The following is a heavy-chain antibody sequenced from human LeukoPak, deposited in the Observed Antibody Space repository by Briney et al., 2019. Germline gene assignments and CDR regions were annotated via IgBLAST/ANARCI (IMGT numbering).Heavy chain of an antibody. CDR1: GFTFSYYA. D-gene: IGHD3-22*01. CDR3: AKGPTYDSLPYYFDY. J-gene: IGHJ4*02. CDR2: ISSNGGST. Sequence: GGSLRLSCSASGFTFSYYAMHWVRHAAGKGLEFVSGISSNGGSTYYADSLKGSFTVSRDNSNNTLYLQMSSLRAEDTAIYYCAKGPTYDSLPYYFDYWGQGTLVTVSS. V-gene: IGHV3-64D*09.